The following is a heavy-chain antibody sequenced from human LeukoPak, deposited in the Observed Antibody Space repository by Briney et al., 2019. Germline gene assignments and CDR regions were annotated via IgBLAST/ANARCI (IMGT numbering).Heavy chain of an antibody. CDR2: ISAYNGNT. D-gene: IGHD1-26*01. Sequence: GASVKVSCKASGYTFTSYGISWVRQAPGQGLEWMGWISAYNGNTNYAQRLQGRVTMTTDTSTSTAYMELRSLRSDDTAVYYCARDLGIVGATIRGVLGYWGQGTLVTVSS. CDR3: ARDLGIVGATIRGVLGY. J-gene: IGHJ4*02. CDR1: GYTFTSYG. V-gene: IGHV1-18*01.